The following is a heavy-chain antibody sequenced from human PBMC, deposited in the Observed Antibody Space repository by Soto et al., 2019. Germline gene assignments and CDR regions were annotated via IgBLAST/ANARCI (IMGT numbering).Heavy chain of an antibody. Sequence: SETLSLTCTVSGISVSTSDYYWGWIRQPPGKGLDWIGNIYYSGSTFYNPSLRSRVTLSVDTSKNQFSLRLNSVTAADTAVYFCAGFVVPASRNSDFDYWGQGTLVTVSS. CDR1: GISVSTSDYY. V-gene: IGHV4-39*01. D-gene: IGHD2-15*01. CDR3: AGFVVPASRNSDFDY. CDR2: IYYSGST. J-gene: IGHJ4*02.